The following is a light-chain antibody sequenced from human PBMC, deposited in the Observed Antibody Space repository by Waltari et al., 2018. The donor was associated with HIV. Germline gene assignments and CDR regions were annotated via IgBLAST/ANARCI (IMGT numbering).Light chain of an antibody. CDR1: KLGDKY. J-gene: IGLJ2*01. Sequence: SYDLTQPPSVSVSPGQTASITCSGDKLGDKYACWYQQKPGQSPVLVIFQDSKRPSGIPERFAGPNSGNTATLTISGTQAMDEADYYCQAWDSSTVVFGGGTKLTVL. CDR3: QAWDSSTVV. CDR2: QDS. V-gene: IGLV3-1*01.